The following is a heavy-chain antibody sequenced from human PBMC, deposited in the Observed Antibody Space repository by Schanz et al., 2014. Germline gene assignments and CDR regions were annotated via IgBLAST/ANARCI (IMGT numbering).Heavy chain of an antibody. CDR1: GGSFSGYY. CDR2: IHHSGST. V-gene: IGHV4-34*01. Sequence: QVQLQQWGAGLLKPSETLSLTCAVYGGSFSGYYWTWIRQPPGKGLEWIGEIHHSGSTNYNPSLKRRVTISMDTSKNQFSLKLSSVTAADTAVYYCAGMATVTYFDFWGQGALVTVSS. D-gene: IGHD4-17*01. CDR3: AGMATVTYFDF. J-gene: IGHJ4*02.